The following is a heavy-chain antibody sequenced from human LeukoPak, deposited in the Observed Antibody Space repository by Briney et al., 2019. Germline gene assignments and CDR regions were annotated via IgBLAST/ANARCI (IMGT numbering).Heavy chain of an antibody. J-gene: IGHJ4*02. CDR1: GGSISSYY. V-gene: IGHV4-59*08. Sequence: SETLSLTCTVSGGSISSYYWSWIRQPPGKGLKWIGYIYYSGSTNYNPSLKSRVTISVDTSKNQFSLKLSSVTAADTAVYYCARTGQHFDYWGQGTLVTVSS. CDR3: ARTGQHFDY. CDR2: IYYSGST. D-gene: IGHD3-9*01.